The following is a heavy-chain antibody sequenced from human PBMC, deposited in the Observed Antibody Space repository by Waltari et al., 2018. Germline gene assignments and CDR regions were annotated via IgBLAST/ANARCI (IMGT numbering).Heavy chain of an antibody. Sequence: EVQLVQSGAEMKKPGESLKISCKGSGYIFGNFWIGWVRQLPGKGLELMAAIYAGDSDIRYSPSFEGHVSVSVDKANRIAFLQWTHLKASDTGTYFCARRFYGDYFDFWGQGTLVTVSS. V-gene: IGHV5-51*01. CDR3: ARRFYGDYFDF. CDR2: IYAGDSDI. J-gene: IGHJ4*02. D-gene: IGHD4-17*01. CDR1: GYIFGNFW.